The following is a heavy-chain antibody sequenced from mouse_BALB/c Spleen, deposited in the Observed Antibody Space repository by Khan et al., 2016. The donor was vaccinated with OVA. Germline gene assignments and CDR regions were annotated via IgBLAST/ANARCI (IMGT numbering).Heavy chain of an antibody. CDR3: ARGGAFYRNDGCFAY. D-gene: IGHD2-14*01. Sequence: QVQLKQSGAELTRPGASVKMSCKASGYTFTSYTIHWIKQRPGQGLEWIGYINPSSGYTNYNQKFKDKATLTADKSYTTAYMQLSSLTSDDSAVYYCARGGAFYRNDGCFAYWGQGTLVTVSA. V-gene: IGHV1-4*01. CDR1: GYTFTSYT. CDR2: INPSSGYT. J-gene: IGHJ3*01.